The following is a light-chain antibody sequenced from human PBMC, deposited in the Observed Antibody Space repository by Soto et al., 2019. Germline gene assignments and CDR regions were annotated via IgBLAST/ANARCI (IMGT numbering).Light chain of an antibody. Sequence: QSVLTQPPSASGSPGQSVSFSCTGSSSNVGGYNYVSWYQQHPGKAPRLIIYEVDERPSGVPDRFSGSKAGSTASLTVSGLQADDEADYYCWSYAGRNTYVFGPGTKVTV. CDR1: SSNVGGYNY. CDR2: EVD. CDR3: WSYAGRNTYV. J-gene: IGLJ1*01. V-gene: IGLV2-8*01.